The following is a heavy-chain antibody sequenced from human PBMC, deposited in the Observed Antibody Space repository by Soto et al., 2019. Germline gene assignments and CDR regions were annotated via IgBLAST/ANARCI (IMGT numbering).Heavy chain of an antibody. D-gene: IGHD6-13*01. Sequence: GGSVRLSXAASGFTFSSYEMNWVRQAPGKGLEWVSYISSSGNTIYYADSVKGRFTISRDNAKNSLYLQMSSLRAEDTAVYYCARDVGAAAGHWGQGTLVTVS. J-gene: IGHJ4*02. CDR3: ARDVGAAAGH. V-gene: IGHV3-48*03. CDR2: ISSSGNTI. CDR1: GFTFSSYE.